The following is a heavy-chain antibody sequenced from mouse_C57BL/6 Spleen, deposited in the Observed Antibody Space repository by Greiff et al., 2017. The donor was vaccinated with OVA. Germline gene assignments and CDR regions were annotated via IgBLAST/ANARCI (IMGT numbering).Heavy chain of an antibody. CDR2: INPSNGGT. CDR1: GYTFTSYW. J-gene: IGHJ2*01. D-gene: IGHD4-1*02. V-gene: IGHV1-53*01. CDR3: ATPPPTGSFDY. Sequence: VQLQQPGTDLVKPGASVKLSCKASGYTFTSYWMHWVKQRPGQGLEWIGNINPSNGGTNYNEKFKSKATLTVDKSSSPDYMQLSSLTSDDSAVYYCATPPPTGSFDYWGQGTTLTVSS.